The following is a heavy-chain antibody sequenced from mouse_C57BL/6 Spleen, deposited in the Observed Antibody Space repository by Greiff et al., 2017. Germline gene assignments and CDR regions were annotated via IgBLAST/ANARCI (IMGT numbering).Heavy chain of an antibody. D-gene: IGHD2-4*01. CDR3: ARCGSNYEYDEAWFAY. CDR1: GYAFSSSW. CDR2: IYPGDGDT. V-gene: IGHV1-82*01. Sequence: QVQLQQSGPELVKPGASVKISCKASGYAFSSSWMNWVKQRPGKGLEWIGRIYPGDGDTNYHGKFTGKATLTADKSSSTAYMQLSSLPSEDSAVCCCARCGSNYEYDEAWFAYWGQGTLVTVAA. J-gene: IGHJ3*01.